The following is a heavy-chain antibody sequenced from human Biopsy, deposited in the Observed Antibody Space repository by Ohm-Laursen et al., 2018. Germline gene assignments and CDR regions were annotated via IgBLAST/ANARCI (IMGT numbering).Heavy chain of an antibody. V-gene: IGHV4-59*02. Sequence: PGTLSLTYTVSGDSVTKYYWSWIRQPPGKGLEWIGHIYYSVMTNYNPSLRSRVSISVDTSRNQVSLTLSSVTAADTAVYYCARDSGILNYGNFKYYHYYGMDVWGQGTKVTVSS. D-gene: IGHD4-11*01. CDR3: ARDSGILNYGNFKYYHYYGMDV. CDR1: GDSVTKYY. CDR2: IYYSVMT. J-gene: IGHJ6*02.